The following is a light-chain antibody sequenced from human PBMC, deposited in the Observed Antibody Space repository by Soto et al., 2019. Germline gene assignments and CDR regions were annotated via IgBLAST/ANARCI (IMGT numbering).Light chain of an antibody. Sequence: QSVLTQPPSVSGAPGQRVTISCTGSSSNIGAGYDVHWYQQLPGTAPKLLIYGNSNRPSGVPDRFSGSKSGTSASLAITGLQAEDEADYYCQSYDSSRSGRGVFGGGTKLTVL. CDR1: SSNIGAGYD. CDR3: QSYDSSRSGRGV. V-gene: IGLV1-40*01. CDR2: GNS. J-gene: IGLJ2*01.